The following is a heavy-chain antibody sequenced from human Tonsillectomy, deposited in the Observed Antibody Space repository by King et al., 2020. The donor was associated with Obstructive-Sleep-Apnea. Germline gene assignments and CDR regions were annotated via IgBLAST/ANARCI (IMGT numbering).Heavy chain of an antibody. CDR1: GGSISSYF. CDR3: ARGPSPGRPDD. J-gene: IGHJ4*02. Sequence: VQLQESGPRLVKPSETLSLTCTVXGGSISSYFWSWIRQPPGKGLEWIGYVFYTGSVKYNPSLKNRVTLSVDTSKNQFSLNLYAVTAADTAVYYCARGPSPGRPDDWGQGTLVTVSS. CDR2: VFYTGSV. V-gene: IGHV4-59*08.